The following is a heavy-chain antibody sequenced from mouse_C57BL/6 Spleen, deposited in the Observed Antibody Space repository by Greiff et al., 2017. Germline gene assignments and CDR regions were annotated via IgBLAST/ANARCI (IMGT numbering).Heavy chain of an antibody. CDR2: IDPSDSYT. CDR1: GFTFTTSR. Sequence: QVQLLQPGAELVMPAASVKLSCTASGFTFTTSRMHWVKQRPGQGIEWIGEIDPSDSYTNYNQKFKGKSTLTVDKSSRTAYMQLSSLTSENSAVYYGARLTGPFAYWGQGTLVTVSA. V-gene: IGHV1-69*01. CDR3: ARLTGPFAY. D-gene: IGHD4-1*01. J-gene: IGHJ3*01.